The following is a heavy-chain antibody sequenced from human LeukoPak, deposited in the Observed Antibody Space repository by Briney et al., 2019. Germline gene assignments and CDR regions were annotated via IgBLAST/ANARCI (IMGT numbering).Heavy chain of an antibody. CDR3: ARRPYWYFDL. V-gene: IGHV4-4*07. J-gene: IGHJ2*01. Sequence: SETLSLTCSVSSDSISTHSWSWIRQPAGKRLEWIGHISPSGNTNYNPSLKSRVTMSRDTSKNHFSLKLTSVTAAATAVYYCARRPYWYFDLWGRGTLVTVSS. CDR2: ISPSGNT. D-gene: IGHD6-6*01. CDR1: SDSISTHS.